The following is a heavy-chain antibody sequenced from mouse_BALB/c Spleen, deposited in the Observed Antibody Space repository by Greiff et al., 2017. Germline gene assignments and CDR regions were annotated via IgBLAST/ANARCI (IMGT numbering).Heavy chain of an antibody. D-gene: IGHD2-14*01. CDR2: SRNKANDYTT. J-gene: IGHJ1*01. CDR1: GFTFSDFY. V-gene: IGHV7-1*02. Sequence: EVMLVESGGGLVQPGGSLRLSCATSGFTFSDFYMEWVRQPPGKRLEWIAASRNKANDYTTEYSASVKGRFIVSRDTSQSILYLQMNALRAEDTAIYYCARDEGYDSYWYFDVWGAGTTVTVSS. CDR3: ARDEGYDSYWYFDV.